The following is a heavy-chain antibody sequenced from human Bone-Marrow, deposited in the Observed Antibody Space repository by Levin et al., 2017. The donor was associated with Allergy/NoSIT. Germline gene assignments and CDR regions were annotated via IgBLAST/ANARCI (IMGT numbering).Heavy chain of an antibody. V-gene: IGHV3-48*01. D-gene: IGHD2-21*02. CDR2: ISSSGTTK. Sequence: GGSLRLSCAASGFSFNNAWMNWVRQAPGKGLEWISYISSSGTTKYYADSVKGRFTISSKNSLYLQMNSLRAEDTAIYYCARDKSSDGVTPDWYFDLWGRGTLVTVSS. CDR1: GFSFNNAW. J-gene: IGHJ2*01. CDR3: ARDKSSDGVTPDWYFDL.